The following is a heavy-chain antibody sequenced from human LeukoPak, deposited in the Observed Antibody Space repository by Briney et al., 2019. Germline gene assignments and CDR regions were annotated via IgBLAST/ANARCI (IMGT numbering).Heavy chain of an antibody. CDR2: TIPILGIA. CDR3: ARDGGIQLWSDYGMDV. Sequence: GASVKVSCTASGGTFSSYAISWVRQAPGQGLEWMGRTIPILGIANYAQKFQGRVTITADKSTSTAYMELSSLRSEDTAVYYCARDGGIQLWSDYGMDVWGQGTTVTVSS. V-gene: IGHV1-69*04. D-gene: IGHD5-18*01. CDR1: GGTFSSYA. J-gene: IGHJ6*02.